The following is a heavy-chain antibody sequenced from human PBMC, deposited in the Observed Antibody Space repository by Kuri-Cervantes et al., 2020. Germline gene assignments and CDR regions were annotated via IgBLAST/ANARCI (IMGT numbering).Heavy chain of an antibody. Sequence: GGSLRLSCAASGFTFDDYAMHWGRQAPGKGLEWVAVISSDGSNKYYTDSVKGRFTIPRDNSKNTVYLQMNSLRAEDTAVYYCAKGQIGQQLVLDYWGQGTLVTVSS. CDR1: GFTFDDYA. CDR3: AKGQIGQQLVLDY. V-gene: IGHV3-30*18. D-gene: IGHD6-13*01. J-gene: IGHJ4*02. CDR2: ISSDGSNK.